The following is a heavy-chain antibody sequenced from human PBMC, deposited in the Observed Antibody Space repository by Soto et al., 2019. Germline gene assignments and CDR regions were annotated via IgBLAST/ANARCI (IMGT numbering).Heavy chain of an antibody. CDR1: GFTFSGFG. D-gene: IGHD4-17*01. J-gene: IGHJ3*02. V-gene: IGHV3-33*01. CDR2: IWYDGSKK. CDR3: ARGLGGSYGGNSAHFDI. Sequence: QVQLVESGGGVVQPGTSLRLSCEASGFTFSGFGMHWVRQAPGKGLEWVAVIWYDGSKKYYADCVKGRFTISRDNSKNALDLQMNSLRAEETAVYYCARGLGGSYGGNSAHFDIWGQGTLVTVSS.